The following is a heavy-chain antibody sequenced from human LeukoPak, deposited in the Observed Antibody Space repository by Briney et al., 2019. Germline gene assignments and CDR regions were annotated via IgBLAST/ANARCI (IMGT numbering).Heavy chain of an antibody. CDR1: GYTFTTYY. J-gene: IGHJ4*02. Sequence: GASVKVSCKASGYTFTTYYFHWVRQAPGQGLEWMGIINPSGGSTSYAQKFQDRVTMTRDTSTSTLYMELTSLRSEDTAVYYCARDVSGGSCLFDYWGQGTLVTVSS. V-gene: IGHV1-46*01. CDR2: INPSGGST. D-gene: IGHD2-15*01. CDR3: ARDVSGGSCLFDY.